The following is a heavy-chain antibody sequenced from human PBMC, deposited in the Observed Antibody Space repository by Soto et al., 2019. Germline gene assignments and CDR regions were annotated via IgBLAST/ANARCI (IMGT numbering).Heavy chain of an antibody. J-gene: IGHJ4*02. CDR1: GGTFSSYA. CDR3: ARSPYYDFWSGYYRSFDY. CDR2: IIPTFGTA. Sequence: QVQLVQSGAEVKKPGSSVKVSCKASGGTFSSYAISWVRQAPGQGLEWMGGIIPTFGTANYAQKFQGRVTITADESTSTAYMELSSLRSEDTAVYYCARSPYYDFWSGYYRSFDYWGQGTLVTVSS. V-gene: IGHV1-69*01. D-gene: IGHD3-3*01.